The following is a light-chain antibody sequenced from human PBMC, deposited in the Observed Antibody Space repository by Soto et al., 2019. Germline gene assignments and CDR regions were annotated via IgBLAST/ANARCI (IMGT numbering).Light chain of an antibody. Sequence: EIVLTQSPGTLSLSPGERATLSCRASQSISSNYVAWYQQKPGQAPRLLIYGASTRATGIPDRFSGSGSGTVFTLTINILEPDDFAVYYCQHYRSAPFTFGPGTKVDI. J-gene: IGKJ3*01. CDR1: QSISSNY. CDR2: GAS. CDR3: QHYRSAPFT. V-gene: IGKV3-20*01.